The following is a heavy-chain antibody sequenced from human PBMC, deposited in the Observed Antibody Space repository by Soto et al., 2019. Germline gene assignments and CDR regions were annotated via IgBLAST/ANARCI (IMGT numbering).Heavy chain of an antibody. D-gene: IGHD3-9*01. CDR3: AREEYYDILTGYYTPGYFDY. CDR1: GGSISSCSYY. V-gene: IGHV4-39*01. J-gene: IGHJ4*02. Sequence: QLQLQESGPGLVKPSETLSLTCTVSGGSISSCSYYWGWIRQPPGKGLEWIGSIYYSGSTYYNPSLKSRVTISVDTSKNQFSLKLSSVTAADTAVYYCAREEYYDILTGYYTPGYFDYWGQGTLVTVSS. CDR2: IYYSGST.